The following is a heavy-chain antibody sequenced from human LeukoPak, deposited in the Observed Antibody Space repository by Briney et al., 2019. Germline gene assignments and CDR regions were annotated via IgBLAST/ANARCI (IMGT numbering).Heavy chain of an antibody. J-gene: IGHJ6*02. CDR2: IKPNSGGT. V-gene: IGHV1-2*02. D-gene: IGHD6-13*01. Sequence: ASVKVSCKASGSTFTRYYMHWVRQAPGQGLEWMGWIKPNSGGTNYSQKFQGRVTMTRDTTISTTYMELSRLRSDDTAVYYCARYWSSWPSSYYGMDVWGQGTTVTVSS. CDR3: ARYWSSWPSSYYGMDV. CDR1: GSTFTRYY.